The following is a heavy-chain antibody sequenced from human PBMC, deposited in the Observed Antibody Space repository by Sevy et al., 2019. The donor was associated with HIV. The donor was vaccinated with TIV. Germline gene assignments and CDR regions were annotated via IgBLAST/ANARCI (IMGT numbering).Heavy chain of an antibody. CDR3: ARGIAAGVDY. Sequence: ASVKVSCKASGYTFTALDINWVRQATGQGLEWMGWMNPNTGQTDYSQRFQGRVTMTRDTSISTAHMELHSLRSDDTAIYYCARGIAAGVDYWGQGTQVTVSS. CDR2: MNPNTGQT. V-gene: IGHV1-8*01. CDR1: GYTFTALD. J-gene: IGHJ4*02. D-gene: IGHD6-13*01.